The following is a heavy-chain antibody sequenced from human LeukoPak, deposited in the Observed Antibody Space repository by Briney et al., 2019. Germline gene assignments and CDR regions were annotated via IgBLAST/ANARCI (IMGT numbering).Heavy chain of an antibody. CDR2: ISAYNGNT. Sequence: GASVKVSCKASGYTFTSYGISWVRQAPGQGLEWMGWISAYNGNTNYAQKLQGRVTMTTDTSTSTAYMELSSLRSEDMAVYYCARGLAAAGTWGYMDVWGKGTTVTISS. V-gene: IGHV1-18*03. D-gene: IGHD6-13*01. J-gene: IGHJ6*03. CDR1: GYTFTSYG. CDR3: ARGLAAAGTWGYMDV.